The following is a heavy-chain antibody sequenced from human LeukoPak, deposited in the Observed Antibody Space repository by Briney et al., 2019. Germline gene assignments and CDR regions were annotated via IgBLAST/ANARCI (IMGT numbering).Heavy chain of an antibody. V-gene: IGHV3-53*04. CDR2: IYSGGST. CDR1: GFTVVSNY. D-gene: IGHD4-17*01. Sequence: GGSLRFSVAASGFTVVSNYMSGFRQAPGKGLEWVSVIYSGGSTYYADSVKGRFTISRHNSKNTLYLQMNSLRAEDTAVYYCARYGADDAFDIWGQGTMVTVSS. J-gene: IGHJ3*02. CDR3: ARYGADDAFDI.